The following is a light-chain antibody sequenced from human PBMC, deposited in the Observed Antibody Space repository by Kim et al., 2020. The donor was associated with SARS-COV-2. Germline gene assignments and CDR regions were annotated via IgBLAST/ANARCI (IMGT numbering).Light chain of an antibody. Sequence: QSALTQPASVSGSPGQSITISCTGTSSDVGGYNYVSWYQQRPGKAPKLMIYDVSNRPSGVSNRFSGSKSGNTASLTISGLQAEDEADYYCSSYTSSSLLVFGGGTKLTVL. J-gene: IGLJ3*02. CDR2: DVS. CDR1: SSDVGGYNY. V-gene: IGLV2-14*03. CDR3: SSYTSSSLLV.